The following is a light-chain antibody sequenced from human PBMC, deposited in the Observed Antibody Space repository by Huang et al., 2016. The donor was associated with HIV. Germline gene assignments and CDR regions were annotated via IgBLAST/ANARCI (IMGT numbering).Light chain of an antibody. V-gene: IGKV1-33*01. CDR3: QHYDSLPPWT. J-gene: IGKJ1*01. CDR2: DAS. Sequence: DIQMTQSPSSLSASVGDSVTITCQASQDIGNDLNWYQQKPGQAPKLLIFDASNLETGGPSRVSGSGSGTDFTFTISTLQPEDIATYYCQHYDSLPPWTFGQGTRVEI. CDR1: QDIGND.